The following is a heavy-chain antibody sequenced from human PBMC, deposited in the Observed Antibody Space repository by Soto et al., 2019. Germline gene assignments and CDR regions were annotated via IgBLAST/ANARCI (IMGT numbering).Heavy chain of an antibody. CDR2: IWFDGSKM. CDR1: GFSFSTYA. V-gene: IGHV3-33*01. Sequence: QVLLVESGGGVVQPGRSLRLSCAASGFSFSTYAMHWVRQAPGKGLEWVAVIWFDGSKMYYADSVKGRFTISIDNSKNTLYLEMNSLRDEDTAVYYCARGQSDRAPEDYWGQGTLVTVSS. D-gene: IGHD2-21*01. J-gene: IGHJ4*02. CDR3: ARGQSDRAPEDY.